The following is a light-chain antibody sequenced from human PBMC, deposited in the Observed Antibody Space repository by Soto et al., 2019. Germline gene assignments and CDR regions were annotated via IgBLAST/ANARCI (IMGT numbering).Light chain of an antibody. CDR2: DVS. J-gene: IGLJ2*01. V-gene: IGLV2-8*01. CDR3: SSSGDSNLFYVV. CDR1: SSDVGDYNF. Sequence: QSALTQPPSASGSPGQSVTISCTGTSSDVGDYNFVSWYQQPPGKAPKLMIYDVSKPPSGVPDRCSGSKSCNTAALTVSGRQAEDDADDYCSSSGDSNLFYVVFGGGTKLTVL.